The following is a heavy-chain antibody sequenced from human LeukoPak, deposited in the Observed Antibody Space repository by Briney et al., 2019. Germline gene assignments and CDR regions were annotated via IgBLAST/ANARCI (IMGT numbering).Heavy chain of an antibody. J-gene: IGHJ4*02. V-gene: IGHV3-23*01. CDR1: GFTFSSYA. D-gene: IGHD5-18*01. Sequence: GGSLRLSCAASGFTFSSYAMSWVRQAPGKGLEWVSAISGSDGSTYYADSVKGRFTISRDNSKNTLYLQMNSLRAEDTAVYYCAKVKYSYGYGVSDYWGQGTLVTVSS. CDR2: ISGSDGST. CDR3: AKVKYSYGYGVSDY.